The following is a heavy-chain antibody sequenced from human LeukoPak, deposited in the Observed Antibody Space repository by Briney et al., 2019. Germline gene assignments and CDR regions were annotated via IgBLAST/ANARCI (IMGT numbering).Heavy chain of an antibody. J-gene: IGHJ4*02. CDR3: AKIAGGSNPFDY. Sequence: GGSLRLSCAASGFTFSSYGMHCVRQAPGKGREGVAFIRYDGSNKYYADSVRGRFTISRDNSKNTLYLQMNSLRAEDTALYYCAKIAGGSNPFDYWGQGTPVTVSS. V-gene: IGHV3-30*02. D-gene: IGHD2-21*01. CDR2: IRYDGSNK. CDR1: GFTFSSYG.